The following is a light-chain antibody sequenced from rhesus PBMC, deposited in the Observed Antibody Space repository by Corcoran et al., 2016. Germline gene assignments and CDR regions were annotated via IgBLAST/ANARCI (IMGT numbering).Light chain of an antibody. J-gene: IGLJ1*01. CDR2: DVS. CDR3: SSYAGSNTFI. CDR1: SSDIGEYNY. Sequence: QAALTQPPSVSGSPGQSVTISCTGTSSDIGEYNYVSWYQQHPGKAPKLMIYDVSKRPSGVSDRFSGSKSGNTASLTISGLQAEDESDYYCSSYAGSNTFIFDTGTRLTVL. V-gene: IGLV2-23*01.